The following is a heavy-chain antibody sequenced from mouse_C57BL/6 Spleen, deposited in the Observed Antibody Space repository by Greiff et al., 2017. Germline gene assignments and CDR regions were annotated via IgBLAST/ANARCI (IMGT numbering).Heavy chain of an antibody. D-gene: IGHD2-4*01. CDR2: IHPNSGST. CDR1: GYTFTSYW. Sequence: VQLQQPGAELVKPGASVKLSCKASGYTFTSYWMHWVKQRPGQGLEWIGMIHPNSGSTNYNEKFKSKATLTVDKSSSTAYMQLSSLTSEDSAVYYCARVIYYDPSYAMDDWGQGTSVTVSS. CDR3: ARVIYYDPSYAMDD. V-gene: IGHV1-64*01. J-gene: IGHJ4*01.